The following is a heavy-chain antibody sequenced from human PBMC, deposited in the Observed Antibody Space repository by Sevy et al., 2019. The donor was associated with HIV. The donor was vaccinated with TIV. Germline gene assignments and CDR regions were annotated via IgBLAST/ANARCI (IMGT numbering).Heavy chain of an antibody. V-gene: IGHV5-51*01. Sequence: GESLKISCKGSGYSFTNYWIAWVRQMPGKGLEWLGIIYPGDSVTRYNPSCQGQVNISADKSMNTAYLQWGSLKASDTALYYCAGRSSGGIWYFDLRGRGTLVTVSS. D-gene: IGHD3-10*01. CDR2: IYPGDSVT. J-gene: IGHJ2*01. CDR1: GYSFTNYW. CDR3: AGRSSGGIWYFDL.